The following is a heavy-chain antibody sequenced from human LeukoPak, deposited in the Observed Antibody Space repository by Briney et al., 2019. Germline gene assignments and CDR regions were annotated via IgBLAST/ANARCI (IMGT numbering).Heavy chain of an antibody. CDR1: GFSVSSKY. Sequence: PGGSLRLSCAASGFSVSSKYMSWVRQAPGKGLEWVSFINSGGNTYYADSVEGRFTISRHNSENTVNLEMSSLRAEDTAVYYCARSSGSYLYFDFWGQGTLVTVSS. CDR2: INSGGNT. CDR3: ARSSGSYLYFDF. D-gene: IGHD1-26*01. J-gene: IGHJ4*02. V-gene: IGHV3-53*04.